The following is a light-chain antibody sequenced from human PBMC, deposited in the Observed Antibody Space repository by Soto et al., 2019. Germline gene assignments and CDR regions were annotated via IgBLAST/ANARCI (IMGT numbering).Light chain of an antibody. CDR2: YDS. CDR1: NIGSKS. CDR3: QVWDSSSDHSVV. J-gene: IGLJ2*01. Sequence: SYELTQPPSVSVAPGKTARITCGGNNIGSKSVHWYQQKPGQAPVLVIYYDSDRHSGIPERFSGSNSGNTATLTISRVEAGDEADYYCQVWDSSSDHSVVFGGGTKVTVL. V-gene: IGLV3-21*04.